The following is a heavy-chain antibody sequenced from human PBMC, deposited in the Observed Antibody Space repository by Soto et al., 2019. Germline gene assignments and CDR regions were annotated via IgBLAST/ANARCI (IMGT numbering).Heavy chain of an antibody. D-gene: IGHD6-19*01. CDR2: ISADNGNT. V-gene: IGHV1-18*01. J-gene: IGHJ4*02. CDR1: GYTFASYG. Sequence: QVQLVQSGAEVRMPGASVKVSCKASGYTFASYGISWVRQAPGQGLEWRGWISADNGNTNYARKFQGRVTMTTDTATSTAYMELRSLKSYDTAVYYCARYSSVWYLAYWGQGTLVTVSS. CDR3: ARYSSVWYLAY.